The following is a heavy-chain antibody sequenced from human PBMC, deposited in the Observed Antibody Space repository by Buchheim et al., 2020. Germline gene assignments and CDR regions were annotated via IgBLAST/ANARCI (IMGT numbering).Heavy chain of an antibody. J-gene: IGHJ4*02. V-gene: IGHV3-48*01. Sequence: EVQLVESGGGLVQPGGSLRLSCAASGFTFSSYSMNWVRQAPGKGLEWVSYISSSSSTIYYADSVKGRFTISRDNSKNTLYLEMNSLRADDTAVYYCATASHYGGYCSDYWGKGTL. CDR2: ISSSSSTI. CDR1: GFTFSSYS. CDR3: ATASHYGGYCSDY. D-gene: IGHD4-23*01.